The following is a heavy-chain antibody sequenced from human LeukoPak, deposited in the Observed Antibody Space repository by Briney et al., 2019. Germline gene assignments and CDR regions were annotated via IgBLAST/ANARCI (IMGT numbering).Heavy chain of an antibody. CDR2: ISSSSSYT. CDR3: TRDDPIYGYFDY. J-gene: IGHJ4*02. CDR1: GFTFSTYT. V-gene: IGHV3-21*01. D-gene: IGHD2-2*02. Sequence: GGSLRLSCAASGFTFSTYTMNWVRQAPGKGLEWVSSISSSSSYTYYANSVKGRFTISRDNAKNSLFLQMDSLRAEDTAVYHCTRDDPIYGYFDYWGQGTLVTVSS.